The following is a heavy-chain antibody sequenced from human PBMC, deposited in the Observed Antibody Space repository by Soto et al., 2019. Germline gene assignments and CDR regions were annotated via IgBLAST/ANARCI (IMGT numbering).Heavy chain of an antibody. CDR3: VRTSLVVAAATREDY. CDR1: GFTFSSYW. V-gene: IGHV3-74*01. D-gene: IGHD2-15*01. CDR2: INSDGSST. Sequence: EVQLVESGGGLVQPGGSLRLSCAASGFTFSSYWMHWVRQAPVKGLVWVSRINSDGSSTRYSDSVKGLFTISRDNAKNTLYLKMNSLSAEDTAVYYCVRTSLVVAAATREDYWGQGTLVTVSS. J-gene: IGHJ4*02.